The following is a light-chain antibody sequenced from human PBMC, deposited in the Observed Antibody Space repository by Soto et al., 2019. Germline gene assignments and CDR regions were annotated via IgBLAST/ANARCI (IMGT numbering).Light chain of an antibody. V-gene: IGLV2-14*01. CDR1: SSDVGAYNF. CDR2: DVN. J-gene: IGLJ2*01. Sequence: QSALTQPASVSGSPGQSITISFTGSSSDVGAYNFVSWYQQHPGNAPQLIIYDVNKRPSGLSHRFPGSQSGSTASLTISGLQAEDEADYYCCSYTSSRTLVFGGGTKLTVL. CDR3: CSYTSSRTLV.